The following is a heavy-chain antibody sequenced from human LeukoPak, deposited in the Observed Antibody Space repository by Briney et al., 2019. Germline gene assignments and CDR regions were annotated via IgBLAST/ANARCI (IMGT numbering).Heavy chain of an antibody. D-gene: IGHD3-16*01. V-gene: IGHV3-64*01. CDR2: ISSNGGST. J-gene: IGHJ3*02. CDR1: GFTFSSYA. Sequence: GGSLRLSCAASGFTFSSYAMHWVRQAPGKGLEYVSAISSNGGSTYYANSVKGRFTISRDNSKNTLYLHMGSLRAEDMAVYYCARALLLGYYGGRGAFDIWGQGTMVTVSS. CDR3: ARALLLGYYGGRGAFDI.